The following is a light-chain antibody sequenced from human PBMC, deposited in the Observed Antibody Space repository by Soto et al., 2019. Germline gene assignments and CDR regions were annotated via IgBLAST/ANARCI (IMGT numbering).Light chain of an antibody. Sequence: EIVLTQSPGTLSLSPGERATLSCRASQSVSSSYLAWYQQKPGQAPRLLIYGASSRATGIPDRFSGSGSGTDFTLTISRLEPEDFAVYYCQQHGNSPLTFGQGTKVEIK. CDR3: QQHGNSPLT. J-gene: IGKJ1*01. V-gene: IGKV3-20*01. CDR1: QSVSSSY. CDR2: GAS.